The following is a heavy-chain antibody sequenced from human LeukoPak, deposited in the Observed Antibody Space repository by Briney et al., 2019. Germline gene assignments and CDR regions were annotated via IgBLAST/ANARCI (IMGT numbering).Heavy chain of an antibody. CDR2: IVVGSGNT. Sequence: EASVKVSCKASGFTFTSSAMQWVRQARGQRLEWIGWIVVGSGNTNYAQKFQERVAITRDMSTSTAYMELSSLRSEDTAVYYCAAWGDDILTCEPVAFDYWGQGTLVTVSS. D-gene: IGHD3-9*01. CDR1: GFTFTSSA. V-gene: IGHV1-58*02. CDR3: AAWGDDILTCEPVAFDY. J-gene: IGHJ4*02.